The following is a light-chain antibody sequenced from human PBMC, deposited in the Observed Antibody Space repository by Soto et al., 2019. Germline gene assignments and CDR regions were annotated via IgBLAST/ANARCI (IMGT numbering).Light chain of an antibody. J-gene: IGKJ4*01. V-gene: IGKV1-5*03. CDR2: KES. Sequence: DIQMTQSPSTLSASVGDRVTMTCRASQSISSWLPWYQQKPGRAHKLLIHKESSLEGGVPSRFTGRGSGTEFTLTISSLQADDVATYYCQQYNSYISFGGGTKVEIK. CDR3: QQYNSYIS. CDR1: QSISSW.